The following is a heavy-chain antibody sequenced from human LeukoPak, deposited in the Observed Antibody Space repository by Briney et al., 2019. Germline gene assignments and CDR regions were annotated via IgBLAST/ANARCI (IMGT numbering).Heavy chain of an antibody. D-gene: IGHD3-3*01. V-gene: IGHV1-3*03. CDR3: ARARYETRIWPKSRYDYYHYMDV. J-gene: IGHJ6*03. CDR1: GYTFTSYV. CDR2: INAGNGNT. Sequence: ASVTVSCKASGYTFTSYVIHWVRQAPGQRLEWMGWINAGNGNTKYSQEFQDRVTITGDTSASTAYMELSSLRSEDMAVYYCARARYETRIWPKSRYDYYHYMDVWGKGTTVTVSS.